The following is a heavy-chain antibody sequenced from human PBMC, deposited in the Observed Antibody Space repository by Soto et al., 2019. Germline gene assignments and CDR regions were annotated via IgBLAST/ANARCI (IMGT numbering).Heavy chain of an antibody. CDR2: ISAYNGNT. J-gene: IGHJ6*02. V-gene: IGHV1-18*01. CDR1: GYTFTSYG. Sequence: QVQLVQSGAEVKKPGASVKVSCKASGYTFTSYGISWVRQAPGQGLEWMGWISAYNGNTNYAQKLQGRVTKTTDTSTSTAYMELRSLRSDDTAVYYCARLTALNGWNRPHYYYGMDVWGQGTTVTVSS. CDR3: ARLTALNGWNRPHYYYGMDV. D-gene: IGHD1-1*01.